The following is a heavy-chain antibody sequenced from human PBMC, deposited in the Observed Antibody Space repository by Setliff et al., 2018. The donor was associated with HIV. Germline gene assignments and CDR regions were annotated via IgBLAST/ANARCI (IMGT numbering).Heavy chain of an antibody. J-gene: IGHJ4*02. D-gene: IGHD6-6*01. CDR2: GYYSGIT. Sequence: PSETLSLTCTVSGGSISNYYWSWIRQPPGKGLEWIGCGYYSGITHYDPSLKSRVSISVDASKNQFSLRLNSVTVADTAVYFCARSSRESLRDLDYWGPGTLVTVSS. V-gene: IGHV4-59*08. CDR1: GGSISNYY. CDR3: ARSSRESLRDLDY.